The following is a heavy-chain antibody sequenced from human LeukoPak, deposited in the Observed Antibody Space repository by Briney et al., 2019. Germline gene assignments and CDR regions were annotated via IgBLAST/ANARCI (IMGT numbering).Heavy chain of an antibody. Sequence: SGGSLRLSCAASGFTFSSYGMHWVRQAPGKGLEWVAFIPYEGTNKYYGDSVKGRFTISRDNSKNTLYVQMNSLKTEDTAVYYCAREGGISIFGVISLWGQGTLVTVSS. CDR1: GFTFSSYG. J-gene: IGHJ4*02. V-gene: IGHV3-30*03. D-gene: IGHD3-3*01. CDR2: IPYEGTNK. CDR3: AREGGISIFGVISL.